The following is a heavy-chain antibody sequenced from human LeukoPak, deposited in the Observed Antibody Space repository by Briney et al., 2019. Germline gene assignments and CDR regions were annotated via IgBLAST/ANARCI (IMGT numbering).Heavy chain of an antibody. J-gene: IGHJ6*02. CDR3: ARNFWFGELLYYGMDV. V-gene: IGHV5-51*01. CDR1: AYSFTSYC. CDR2: IYLGVSDT. D-gene: IGHD3-10*01. Sequence: GESLKISSNASAYSFTSYCITWVRHMPAKGLEWMGIIYLGVSDTRYSPSLQGQVTISADKSISTAYLQWSSLKASDTGMYYCARNFWFGELLYYGMDVWGQGTTVTVSS.